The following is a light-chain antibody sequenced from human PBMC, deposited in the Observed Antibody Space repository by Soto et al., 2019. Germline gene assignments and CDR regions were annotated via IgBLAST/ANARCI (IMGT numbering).Light chain of an antibody. Sequence: ETVITQSPGTLSVFPGGRATRSWKASESVSSKVAWYQQKPGQAPRLLIYGASTRATGIPARFSGSGSGTEFTLTISGLQSEDFAVYYCQQYNNWPPWTFGQGTKVDIK. V-gene: IGKV3-15*01. CDR2: GAS. J-gene: IGKJ1*01. CDR1: ESVSSK. CDR3: QQYNNWPPWT.